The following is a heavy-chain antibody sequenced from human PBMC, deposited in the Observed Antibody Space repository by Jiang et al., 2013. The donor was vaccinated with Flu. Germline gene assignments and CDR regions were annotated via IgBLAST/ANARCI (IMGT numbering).Heavy chain of an antibody. J-gene: IGHJ6*03. V-gene: IGHV1-69*01. CDR1: GGTFSSYA. CDR3: ARVLGNYVRYYYYYMDV. Sequence: GAEVKKPGSSVKVSCKASGGTFSSYAISWVRQAPGQGLEWMGGIIPIFGTANYAQKFQGRVTITADESTSTAYMELSSLRSEDTAVYYCARVLGNYVRYYYYYMDVWGKGTTVTVSS. D-gene: IGHD4-11*01. CDR2: IIPIFGTA.